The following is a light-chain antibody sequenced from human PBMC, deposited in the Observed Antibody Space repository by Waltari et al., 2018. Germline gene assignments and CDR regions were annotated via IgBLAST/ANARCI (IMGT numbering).Light chain of an antibody. V-gene: IGKV1-33*01. CDR3: QQYDNFPYT. J-gene: IGKJ2*01. CDR1: QDIRTY. CDR2: ATS. Sequence: DIQMPQPPSSLSASVGDRVTITCQASQDIRTYLNWYQQRPGKAPKLLIYATSNLETGVPSRFSGSGFGTHFTFTISSLQPEDIATYYCQQYDNFPYTFGQGTKLGIK.